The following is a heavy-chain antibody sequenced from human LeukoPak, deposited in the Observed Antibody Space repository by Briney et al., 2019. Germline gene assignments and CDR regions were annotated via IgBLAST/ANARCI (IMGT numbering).Heavy chain of an antibody. CDR1: GFTYSSYE. Sequence: PGGTLRLSCAASGFTYSSYEMNWVRQAPGKGLEWVSYISSSGSTIYYADSVKGRFSSSRDNAKNSLYLQMKSLRAEDTAVYYCARAKLSGYSDYWGQGTLVTVS. CDR3: ARAKLSGYSDY. CDR2: ISSSGSTI. D-gene: IGHD3-3*01. V-gene: IGHV3-48*03. J-gene: IGHJ4*02.